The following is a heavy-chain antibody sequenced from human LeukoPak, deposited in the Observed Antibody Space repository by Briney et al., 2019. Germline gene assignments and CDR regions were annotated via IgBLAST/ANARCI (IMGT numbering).Heavy chain of an antibody. CDR3: ARGYYSDTTGYNPLDH. Sequence: PGGSLRLSCAASGFTFSSYWMSWVRQPPGKGLEWVANIKHDGSEKYYVDSVKGRFTISRDNAKNSMYLQMTSLRAGDAAVYYCARGYYSDTTGYNPLDHWGQGTLVTVSS. V-gene: IGHV3-7*01. CDR1: GFTFSSYW. CDR2: IKHDGSEK. D-gene: IGHD3-22*01. J-gene: IGHJ4*02.